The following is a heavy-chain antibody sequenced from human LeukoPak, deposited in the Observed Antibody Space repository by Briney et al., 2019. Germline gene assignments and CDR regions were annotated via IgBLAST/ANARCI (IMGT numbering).Heavy chain of an antibody. CDR3: AKDVGKWESLHFFDY. J-gene: IGHJ4*02. D-gene: IGHD1-26*01. Sequence: GGSLRLSCAASGFTFSSYSMNWVRQAPGKGLEWVSSISSSSSYIYYADSVKGRFTISRDNAKNSLYLQMNSLRADDTAVYYCAKDVGKWESLHFFDYWGQGTLVTVSS. V-gene: IGHV3-21*04. CDR1: GFTFSSYS. CDR2: ISSSSSYI.